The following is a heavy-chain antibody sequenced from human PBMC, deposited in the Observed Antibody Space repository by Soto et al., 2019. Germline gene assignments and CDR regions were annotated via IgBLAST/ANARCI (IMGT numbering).Heavy chain of an antibody. D-gene: IGHD6-19*01. J-gene: IGHJ4*02. V-gene: IGHV1-2*04. CDR3: ARDPGSGWYSDFDY. Sequence: QVQVVQSGAEVKKPGASVKVSCKTSGYSFTAYYIHWVRQDPGHGLERMGWINTDRGVTNYAQKFQGWVTLTGDTSTSTAYVELSRLKSDDTAVYYFARDPGSGWYSDFDYWGQGTLVTVSS. CDR2: INTDRGVT. CDR1: GYSFTAYY.